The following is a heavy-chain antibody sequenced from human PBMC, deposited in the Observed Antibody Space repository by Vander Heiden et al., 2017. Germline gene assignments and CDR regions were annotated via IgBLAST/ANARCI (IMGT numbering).Heavy chain of an antibody. CDR2: IYYSAST. J-gene: IGHJ4*02. CDR3: ARHELEPRSFDY. V-gene: IGHV4-39*01. CDR1: GRSTSSSSYY. Sequence: QLQLQESGPGLLKPSETLSITCTVPGRSTSSSSYYWGWLRQPPGKGLVWIGTIYYSASTYYNPSLKSRVTISVDTSKNQFSLKLSFVTAAATAVYYCARHELEPRSFDYWGQGTLVTVSS. D-gene: IGHD1-1*01.